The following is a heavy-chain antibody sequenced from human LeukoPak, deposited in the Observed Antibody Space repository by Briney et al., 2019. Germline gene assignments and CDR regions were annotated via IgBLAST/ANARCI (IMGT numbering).Heavy chain of an antibody. CDR3: ATTPGGRSWSHWFDL. Sequence: ASVKVSCKTSGYSFTSYSITWVRQAPGQGLEWMGWISTYNGDTYYSQKVQGRVTLTTDPSASTAYMELRSLRSDDTAEYYCATTPGGRSWSHWFDLWGQGTLVIASS. D-gene: IGHD3-16*01. V-gene: IGHV1-18*01. J-gene: IGHJ5*02. CDR1: GYSFTSYS. CDR2: ISTYNGDT.